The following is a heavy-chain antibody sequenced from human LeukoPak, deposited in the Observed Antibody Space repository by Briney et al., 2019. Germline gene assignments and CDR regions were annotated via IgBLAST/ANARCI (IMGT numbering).Heavy chain of an antibody. Sequence: GGSLRLSCAASGFTFSRYALHWVRQAPGKGPEWVAVISYDGSDKEYADTVKGRVTISRDNSKNTLYLQMNSLRAEDTAVYYCARDILLWFGEYYGMDVWGQGTTVTVSS. J-gene: IGHJ6*02. CDR1: GFTFSRYA. CDR3: ARDILLWFGEYYGMDV. CDR2: ISYDGSDK. D-gene: IGHD3-10*01. V-gene: IGHV3-30-3*01.